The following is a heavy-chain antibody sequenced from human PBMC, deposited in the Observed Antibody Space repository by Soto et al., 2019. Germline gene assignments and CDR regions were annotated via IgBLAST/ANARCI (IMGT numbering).Heavy chain of an antibody. CDR1: GFTFSSYA. Sequence: GGSLRLSCAASGFTFSSYAMHWVRQAPGKGLEWVAVISYGGSNKYYADSVKGRFTISRDNSKNTLYLQMNSLRAEDTAVYYCARDYGYYDSNDGIGFDPWGQGTLVTVSS. J-gene: IGHJ5*02. CDR3: ARDYGYYDSNDGIGFDP. CDR2: ISYGGSNK. V-gene: IGHV3-30-3*01. D-gene: IGHD3-22*01.